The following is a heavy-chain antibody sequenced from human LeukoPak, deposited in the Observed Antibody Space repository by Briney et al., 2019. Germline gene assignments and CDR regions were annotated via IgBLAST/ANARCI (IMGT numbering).Heavy chain of an antibody. CDR1: GFTFSSYA. V-gene: IGHV3-23*01. J-gene: IGHJ4*02. CDR3: ARDAGGAWPFDY. D-gene: IGHD4-17*01. Sequence: PGGSLRLSCAASGFTFSSYAMSWVRQAPGKGLEWVSAISGSGGSTYYADSVKGRFTISRDNSKKTLSLEMNSLRADDTATYYCARDAGGAWPFDYWGQGTRVIVSS. CDR2: ISGSGGST.